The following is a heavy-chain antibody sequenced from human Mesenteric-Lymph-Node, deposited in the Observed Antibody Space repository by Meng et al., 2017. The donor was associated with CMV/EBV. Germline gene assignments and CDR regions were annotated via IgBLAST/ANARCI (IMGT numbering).Heavy chain of an antibody. CDR3: ARSTALGRVGWFDP. CDR1: GVSVSSGNYY. V-gene: IGHV4-61*01. J-gene: IGHJ5*02. D-gene: IGHD1-14*01. Sequence: SGVSVSSGNYYWNWIRQPPGKGLEWIGYMYYSGSTNYNPSLKSRVTISVDTSNNQFSLKLSSVTAADTAVYYCARSTALGRVGWFDPWGQGTLVTVSS. CDR2: MYYSGST.